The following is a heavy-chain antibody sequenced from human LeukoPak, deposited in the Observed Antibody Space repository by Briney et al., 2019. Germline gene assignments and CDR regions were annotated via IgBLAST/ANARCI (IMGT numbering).Heavy chain of an antibody. CDR1: GFTFSSYW. CDR2: IKQDGSEK. J-gene: IGHJ4*02. CDR3: AREKRVGEFDY. D-gene: IGHD4-17*01. Sequence: PRGSLRLSCAASGFTFSSYWMSWVRQAPGKGLEWVANIKQDGSEKYYVDSVKGRFTISRDNAKNSLYLQMNSLRAEDTAVYYCAREKRVGEFDYWGQGTLVTVSS. V-gene: IGHV3-7*01.